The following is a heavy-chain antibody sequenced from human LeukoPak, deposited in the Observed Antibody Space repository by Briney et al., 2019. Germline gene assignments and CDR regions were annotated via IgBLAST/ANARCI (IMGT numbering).Heavy chain of an antibody. D-gene: IGHD5-18*01. CDR2: IRNKANNYAT. V-gene: IGHV3-73*01. CDR3: AKGQWIQLWSPHNL. CDR1: GFTFSDSA. J-gene: IGHJ4*02. Sequence: TGESLKLSCGASGFTFSDSAMHWVRQASGKGLEWVGRIRNKANNYATTYAASVKGRFTISRDNSKNTLYLQMNSVRVEDTAVYYCAKGQWIQLWSPHNLWGQGTLVTVSS.